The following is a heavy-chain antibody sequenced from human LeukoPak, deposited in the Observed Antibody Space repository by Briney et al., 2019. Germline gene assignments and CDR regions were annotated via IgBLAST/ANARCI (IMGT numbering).Heavy chain of an antibody. V-gene: IGHV4-59*01. Sequence: LETLSLTCTVSGGSISSYDWSWIRQPPGKGLEWIGYIYYSGSTNYNPSLKSRVTISVDTSKNQFSLKLSSVTAADTAVYYCARDYGSGSSAVWGKGTTVTVSS. CDR3: ARDYGSGSSAV. J-gene: IGHJ6*04. D-gene: IGHD3-10*01. CDR2: IYYSGST. CDR1: GGSISSYD.